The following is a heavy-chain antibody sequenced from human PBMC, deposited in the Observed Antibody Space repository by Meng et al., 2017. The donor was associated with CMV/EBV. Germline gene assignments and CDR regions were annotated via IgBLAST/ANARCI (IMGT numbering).Heavy chain of an antibody. Sequence: SCKASGYTFTSYYMHWVRQATGKGLEWVSAIGTAGDTYYPGSVKGRFTISRENAKNSLYLQMNSLRAGDTAVYYCARAPPTFPPSGLGMDVWGQGTTVTVSS. CDR3: ARAPPTFPPSGLGMDV. CDR2: IGTAGDT. CDR1: GYTFTSYY. D-gene: IGHD3-10*01. J-gene: IGHJ6*02. V-gene: IGHV3-13*01.